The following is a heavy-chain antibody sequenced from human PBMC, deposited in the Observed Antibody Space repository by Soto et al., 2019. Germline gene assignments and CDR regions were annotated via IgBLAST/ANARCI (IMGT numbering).Heavy chain of an antibody. CDR1: GGSISSYY. CDR3: ARLVGSGYTYYFDY. J-gene: IGHJ4*02. D-gene: IGHD3-3*01. V-gene: IGHV4-59*01. Sequence: SETLSLTCTVSGGSISSYYWSWIRQSPGKGLEWIGYTHDSGSTNYNPSLKSRVTISVDTSKNQFSLKLSSVTAADTAVYYCARLVGSGYTYYFDYWGQGTVVTVSS. CDR2: THDSGST.